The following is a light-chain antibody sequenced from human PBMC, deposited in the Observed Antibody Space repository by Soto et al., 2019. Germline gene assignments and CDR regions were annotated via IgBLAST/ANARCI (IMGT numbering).Light chain of an antibody. CDR1: QDIRNA. CDR3: LQDYIYSWT. Sequence: AIQMTQSPSSLSASVGDRVTITCRASQDIRNALAWYQQKPGTAPKLLIHAASTLQSGVPERFSGSGSGTDFTLTISSLQPEDFATYFCLQDYIYSWTFGQGTQVVLK. CDR2: AAS. V-gene: IGKV1-6*02. J-gene: IGKJ1*01.